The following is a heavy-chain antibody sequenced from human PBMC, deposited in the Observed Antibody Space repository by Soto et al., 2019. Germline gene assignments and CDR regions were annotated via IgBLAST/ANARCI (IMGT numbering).Heavy chain of an antibody. D-gene: IGHD2-21*02. CDR1: GYSFTSYW. V-gene: IGHV5-51*01. J-gene: IGHJ4*02. Sequence: PGESLKISCKGSGYSFTSYWIGWVRQMPGKSLEWMGIMFPGDSDTKYSPSFQGQVTISADKSITTAYLQWSSLKASDTAMYYCALYYGPYCGGNCPSNYWGPGPLVTVSS. CDR2: MFPGDSDT. CDR3: ALYYGPYCGGNCPSNY.